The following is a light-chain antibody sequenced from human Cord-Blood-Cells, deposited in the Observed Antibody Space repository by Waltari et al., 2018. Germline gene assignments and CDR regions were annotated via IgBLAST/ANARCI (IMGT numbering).Light chain of an antibody. CDR1: TAPVPSGYY. CDR3: LLYYGGAQLGV. V-gene: IGLV7-43*01. Sequence: QTLVTQEPSLPVSPGRPVSLTCAPTTAPVPSGYYQNWFQHKPGPPPSALIYITSNKHSWTPARFSGALLGGKAALTLSGGQPEDEAEYYCLLYYGGAQLGVFGTGTKVTVL. CDR2: ITS. J-gene: IGLJ1*01.